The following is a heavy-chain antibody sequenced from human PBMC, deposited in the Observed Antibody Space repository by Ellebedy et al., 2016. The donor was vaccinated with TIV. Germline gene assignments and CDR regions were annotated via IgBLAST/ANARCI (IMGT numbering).Heavy chain of an antibody. CDR2: IYQDGGVQ. CDR3: ARRGSYGEYAVQINSWFDT. Sequence: GESLKISCAASGFSFRSYWMSWVRQAPGKGLEWVANIYQDGGVQYYVDSVKGRFTISRENADNSLFLQMNSLRAEDTAVYYCARRGSYGEYAVQINSWFDTWGRGTLVAVSS. V-gene: IGHV3-7*01. CDR1: GFSFRSYW. J-gene: IGHJ5*02. D-gene: IGHD3-16*01.